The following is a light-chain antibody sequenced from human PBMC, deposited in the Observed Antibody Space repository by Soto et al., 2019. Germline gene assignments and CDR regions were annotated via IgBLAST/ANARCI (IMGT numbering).Light chain of an antibody. CDR3: QQYYSTPT. V-gene: IGKV4-1*01. J-gene: IGKJ2*01. CDR2: WAS. Sequence: DIVMTQSPDSLAVSLGERATINCKSSQSVLYRSNNKNYLAWYQHKPGQPPKLLIYWASTRESGVPDRFSGSGSGTDFTLTISRLQAEDVAVYYCQQYYSTPTFGQGTKLEIK. CDR1: QSVLYRSNNKNY.